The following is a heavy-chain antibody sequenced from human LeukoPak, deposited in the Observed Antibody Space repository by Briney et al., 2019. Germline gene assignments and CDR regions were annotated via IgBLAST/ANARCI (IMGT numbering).Heavy chain of an antibody. CDR2: IWYDGSNK. CDR1: GFTFSSYG. CDR3: AKEYGWFGNLANWFDP. J-gene: IGHJ5*02. Sequence: HSGGSLRLSCAASGFTFSSYGMHWVRQAPGKGLEWVAVIWYDGSNKYYADSVKGRFTISRDNSKNTLYLQMNSLRAEDTAVYYCAKEYGWFGNLANWFDPWGQGTLVTVSS. D-gene: IGHD3-10*01. V-gene: IGHV3-30*02.